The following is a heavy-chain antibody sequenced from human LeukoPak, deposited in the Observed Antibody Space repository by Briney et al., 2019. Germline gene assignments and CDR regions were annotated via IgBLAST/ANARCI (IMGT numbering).Heavy chain of an antibody. CDR3: ARDRDSSGYYAYYFDY. D-gene: IGHD3-22*01. Sequence: QPGGSLRLSCAASGFTFSSYAMHWVRQAPGKGLEWVAVKSYDGSNKYYADSVKGRFTISRDNSKNTLYLQMNSLRAEDTAVYYCARDRDSSGYYAYYFDYWGQGTLVTVSS. V-gene: IGHV3-30-3*01. J-gene: IGHJ4*02. CDR1: GFTFSSYA. CDR2: KSYDGSNK.